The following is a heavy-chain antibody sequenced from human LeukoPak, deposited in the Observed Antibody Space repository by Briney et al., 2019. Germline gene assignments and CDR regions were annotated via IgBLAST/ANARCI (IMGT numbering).Heavy chain of an antibody. Sequence: ASVKVSCKASGYTFTGYYMHWVRQAPGQGLEWMGWINSNSGGTNYAQKLQGRVTMTTDTSTSTAYMELRSLRSDDTAVYYCARDRSCTNGVCSPGGDYWGQGTLVTVSS. D-gene: IGHD2-8*01. V-gene: IGHV1-2*02. CDR3: ARDRSCTNGVCSPGGDY. CDR1: GYTFTGYY. J-gene: IGHJ4*02. CDR2: INSNSGGT.